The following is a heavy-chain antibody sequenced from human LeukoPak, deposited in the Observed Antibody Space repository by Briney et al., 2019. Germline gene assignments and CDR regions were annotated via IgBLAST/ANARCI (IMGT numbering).Heavy chain of an antibody. J-gene: IGHJ4*02. Sequence: ASVKVSCKASGYTFTTYYMHWVRQAPGQGLEWMGIVNPNNNSTSYAQNFQGRVTMTRDTSTNTAYMELSSLRSEDTAVYYCAREGSGSGSGSYDYWGQGTLVTFSS. CDR1: GYTFTTYY. CDR3: AREGSGSGSGSYDY. CDR2: VNPNNNST. D-gene: IGHD3-10*01. V-gene: IGHV1-46*01.